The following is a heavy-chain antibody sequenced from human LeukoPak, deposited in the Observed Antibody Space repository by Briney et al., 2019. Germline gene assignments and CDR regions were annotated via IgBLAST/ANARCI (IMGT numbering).Heavy chain of an antibody. D-gene: IGHD3-10*01. CDR2: VNPYNDKT. J-gene: IGHJ6*03. CDR3: ARGRRLRGVASRPIYYYYYMDV. Sequence: ASVKVSCKASGYTFNTFDINWVRQATGQGPEWMGWVNPYNDKTVYAPKFQGRVSISSNNSINTAYMEFSGLKSDDTAVYYCARGRRLRGVASRPIYYYYYMDVWGGGPTVTVSS. V-gene: IGHV1-8*03. CDR1: GYTFNTFD.